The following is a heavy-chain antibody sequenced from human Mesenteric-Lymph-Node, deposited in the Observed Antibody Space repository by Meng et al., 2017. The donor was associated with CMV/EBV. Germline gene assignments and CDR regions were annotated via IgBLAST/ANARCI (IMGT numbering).Heavy chain of an antibody. CDR1: GFTFSDYG. V-gene: IGHV3-30*02. CDR3: AKDMVAAAGTGYFDY. CDR2: IRYDGSNT. D-gene: IGHD6-13*01. Sequence: GESLKISCAASGFTFSDYGMHWVRQAPGKGLEWVAFIRYDGSNTLYADSVKGRFTVSRDNSKNTLFLQMNSLRAEDTALYYCAKDMVAAAGTGYFDYWGQGTLVTVSS. J-gene: IGHJ4*02.